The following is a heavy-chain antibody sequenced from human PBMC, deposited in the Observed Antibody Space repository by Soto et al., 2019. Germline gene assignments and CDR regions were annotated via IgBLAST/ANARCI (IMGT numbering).Heavy chain of an antibody. CDR3: ATRQGGSYNWFDP. CDR1: GGSISSSRYS. J-gene: IGHJ5*02. CDR2: AYYSGST. Sequence: QLQLQESGPGLVKPSETLSLACTVSGGSISSSRYSWGWIRQPPGKGLEWIGSAYYSGSTYYNPSTKSRVTMSVDTSNNQFYLKLISVTAADTAVYYCATRQGGSYNWFDPGGQGTMVTVSS. D-gene: IGHD2-15*01. V-gene: IGHV4-39*01.